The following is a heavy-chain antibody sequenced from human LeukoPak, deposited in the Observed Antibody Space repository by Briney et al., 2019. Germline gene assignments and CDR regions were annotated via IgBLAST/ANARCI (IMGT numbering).Heavy chain of an antibody. D-gene: IGHD3-9*01. CDR3: ARVAHNYDLLTGYYPYLDYFDF. CDR1: GYTFTGYY. V-gene: IGHV1-2*02. J-gene: IGHJ4*02. Sequence: ASVKVSCKASGYTFTGYYMHWVRQAPGQGLEWMGWFNPDSGGTNYAQKFQGRVTMTRDTSISTAYMELSGLRSDDTAVFYCARVAHNYDLLTGYYPYLDYFDFWGQGTLVTVSS. CDR2: FNPDSGGT.